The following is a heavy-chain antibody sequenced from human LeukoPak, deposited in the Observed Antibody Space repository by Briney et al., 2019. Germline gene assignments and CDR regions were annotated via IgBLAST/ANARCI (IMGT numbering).Heavy chain of an antibody. V-gene: IGHV2-5*02. CDR1: GFSLTTSQVG. Sequence: SGPTLVKPTQTLTLTCTFSGFSLTTSQVGVGWIRQPPGKALEWLAVIYWDDDKRYRSSLRSRVTITKDTSKNQVVLTLSDMDPEDTATHFCVHIRGSTPGSTDIWGQGTLVTVSS. D-gene: IGHD1-26*01. J-gene: IGHJ4*02. CDR2: IYWDDDK. CDR3: VHIRGSTPGSTDI.